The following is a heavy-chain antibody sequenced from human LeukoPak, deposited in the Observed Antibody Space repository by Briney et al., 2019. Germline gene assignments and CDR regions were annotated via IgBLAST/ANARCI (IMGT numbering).Heavy chain of an antibody. J-gene: IGHJ5*02. CDR3: ARVNVDIVASPGNWFDP. V-gene: IGHV4-39*07. CDR1: VGSISSSSYY. D-gene: IGHD5-12*01. CDR2: IYYSGST. Sequence: SETLSLTCTVSVGSISSSSYYWGWIRQPPGKGLEWIGSIYYSGSTYYNPSLKSRVTISVDTSKNQFSLKLSSVTAADTAVYYCARVNVDIVASPGNWFDPWGQGTLVTVSS.